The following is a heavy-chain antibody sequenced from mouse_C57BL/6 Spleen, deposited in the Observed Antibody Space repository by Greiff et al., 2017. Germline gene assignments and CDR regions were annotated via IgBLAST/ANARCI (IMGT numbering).Heavy chain of an antibody. CDR2: IDPSDSYT. D-gene: IGHD1-1*01. CDR3: ARRGSPAMDY. V-gene: IGHV1-59*01. J-gene: IGHJ4*01. CDR1: GYTFTSYW. Sequence: QVQLQQPGAELVRPGTSVKLSCKASGYTFTSYWMHWVKQRPGQGLEWIGVIDPSDSYTNYNQKFKGKATLTVDTSSSTAYMQLSSLTSEDAAVYYCARRGSPAMDYWGQGTSVTVSS.